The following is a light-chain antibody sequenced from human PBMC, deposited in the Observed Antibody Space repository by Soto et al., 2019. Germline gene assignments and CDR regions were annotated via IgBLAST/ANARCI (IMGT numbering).Light chain of an antibody. CDR3: ATWDDNLSGVV. CDR2: RNN. CDR1: SSNIGSNY. J-gene: IGLJ2*01. V-gene: IGLV1-47*01. Sequence: QSVLTQPPSASGTPGQRVTISCSGSSSNIGSNYVFWYQRLPGTAPKLVMSRNNQRPSGVPDRFSGSKSDTSASLAISGLRSEDEADYYCATWDDNLSGVVFGGGTKLTVL.